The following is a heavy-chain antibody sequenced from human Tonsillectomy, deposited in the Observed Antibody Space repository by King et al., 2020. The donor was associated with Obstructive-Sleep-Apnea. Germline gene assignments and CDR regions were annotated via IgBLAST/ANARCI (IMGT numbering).Heavy chain of an antibody. CDR1: GYTCTSYG. J-gene: IGHJ5*02. D-gene: IGHD6-19*01. Sequence: QLVQSGAEVKKPVASVKVSCKASGYTCTSYGISWVRQAPGQGLEWMGWISAYNGNTNYAQKLQGRVTMTTDTSTGTAYMELRRLRSDDTAVYYCARRSSGWYSNWFDPWGQGTLVTVSS. CDR3: ARRSSGWYSNWFDP. CDR2: ISAYNGNT. V-gene: IGHV1-18*04.